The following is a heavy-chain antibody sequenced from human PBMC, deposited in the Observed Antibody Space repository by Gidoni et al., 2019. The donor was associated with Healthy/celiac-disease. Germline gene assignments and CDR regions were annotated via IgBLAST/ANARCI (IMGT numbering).Heavy chain of an antibody. CDR2: IYHSGST. CDR1: GGSISSSNW. Sequence: QVQLQESGPGLVKPSGTLSLTCAVSGGSISSSNWWSWVRQPRGKGLEWIGEIYHSGSTNYKPSLKSRVTISVDKSKNQFSLKLSSVTAADTAVYYCAREEGASSGWDVEYTRYNWFDPWGQGTLVTVSS. V-gene: IGHV4-4*02. J-gene: IGHJ5*02. CDR3: AREEGASSGWDVEYTRYNWFDP. D-gene: IGHD6-19*01.